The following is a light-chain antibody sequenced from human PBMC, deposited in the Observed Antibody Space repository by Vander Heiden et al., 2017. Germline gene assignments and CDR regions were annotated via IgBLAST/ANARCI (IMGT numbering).Light chain of an antibody. CDR2: GAS. J-gene: IGKJ2*01. CDR3: QQYNNWPPNT. Sequence: EIVMTQSPATLSVSPGERATLSCRASQSVSSNLAWYQQKPGQAPRLLIYGASTRATGIPARFSGSGYGTEFTLTISSLQSEDIAVYYCQQYNNWPPNTFGQGTKLEIK. V-gene: IGKV3-15*01. CDR1: QSVSSN.